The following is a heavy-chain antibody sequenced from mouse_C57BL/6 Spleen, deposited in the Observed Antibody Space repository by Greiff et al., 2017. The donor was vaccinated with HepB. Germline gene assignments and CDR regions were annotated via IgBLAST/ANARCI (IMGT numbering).Heavy chain of an antibody. CDR2: INYDGSST. D-gene: IGHD2-1*01. Sequence: EVQLVESEGGLVQPGSSMKLSCTASGFTFSDYYMAWVRQVPEKGLEWVANINYDGSSTYYLDSLKSRFIISRDNAKNILYLQMSSLKSEDTATYYCAREDYGNSFDYWGQGTTLTVSS. J-gene: IGHJ2*01. V-gene: IGHV5-16*01. CDR3: AREDYGNSFDY. CDR1: GFTFSDYY.